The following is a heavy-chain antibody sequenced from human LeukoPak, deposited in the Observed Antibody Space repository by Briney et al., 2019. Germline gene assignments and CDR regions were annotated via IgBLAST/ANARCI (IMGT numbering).Heavy chain of an antibody. CDR1: GASVSATAYF. J-gene: IGHJ3*01. V-gene: IGHV4-61*02. D-gene: IGHD5-24*01. CDR2: IYASGNT. CDR3: ASYREAYDLYPHGLDV. Sequence: SETLSLTCSVSGASVSATAYFWNWIRQPAGEGLEWIGRIYASGNTHYNPSLKSRVTMSLDTSKNQFSLSMNSVTAADSAVYFCASYREAYDLYPHGLDVWGRGTVVTVSS.